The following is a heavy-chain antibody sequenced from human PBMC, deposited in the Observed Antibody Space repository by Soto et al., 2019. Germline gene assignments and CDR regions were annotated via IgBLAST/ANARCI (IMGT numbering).Heavy chain of an antibody. CDR1: GFTFSSYA. D-gene: IGHD2-15*01. V-gene: IGHV3-23*01. Sequence: GSLRLSCAASGFTFSSYAMSWVRQAPGKGLEWVSAISGSGGSTYYADSVKGRFTISRDNSKITLYLQMNSLRAEDTAVYYCAKDNIVVVAANDAFDIWGQGTMVTVSS. CDR2: ISGSGGST. J-gene: IGHJ3*02. CDR3: AKDNIVVVAANDAFDI.